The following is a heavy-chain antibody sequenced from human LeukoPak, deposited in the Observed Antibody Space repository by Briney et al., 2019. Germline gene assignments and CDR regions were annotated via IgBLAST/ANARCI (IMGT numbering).Heavy chain of an antibody. Sequence: PSETLSLTCTVSGGSISSYYWSWIRQPPGKGLEWIGYIYYGGSTNYNPSLKSRVTISVDTSNNQFSLKLSSVTAADTAVYYCTREGEGRWLQSGYWGQGTLVTVSS. CDR1: GGSISSYY. V-gene: IGHV4-59*12. D-gene: IGHD5-24*01. CDR2: IYYGGST. J-gene: IGHJ4*02. CDR3: TREGEGRWLQSGY.